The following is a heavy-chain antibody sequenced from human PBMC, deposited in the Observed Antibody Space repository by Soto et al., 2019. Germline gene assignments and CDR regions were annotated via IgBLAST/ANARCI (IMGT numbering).Heavy chain of an antibody. CDR3: ASPYSSGWYGWFDP. Sequence: QVQLVQSGAEVKKPGSSVKVSCKASGGTFSSYAISWVRQAPGQGLEWMGGIIPIFGTANYAQKFQGRVTITADESTSTAYMELSSRRSEDTAVYYCASPYSSGWYGWFDPWGQGTLVTVSS. J-gene: IGHJ5*02. D-gene: IGHD6-19*01. CDR2: IIPIFGTA. V-gene: IGHV1-69*12. CDR1: GGTFSSYA.